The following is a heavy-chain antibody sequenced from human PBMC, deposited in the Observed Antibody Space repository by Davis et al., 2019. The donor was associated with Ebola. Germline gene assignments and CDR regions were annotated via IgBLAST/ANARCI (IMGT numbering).Heavy chain of an antibody. CDR1: GYTFTSYG. CDR3: ARDHHPTTGDYGPYYGMDV. CDR2: ISAYNGNT. Sequence: ASVKVSCKASGYTFTSYGISWVRQAPGQGLEWMGWISAYNGNTNYAQKLQGRVTMTTDTSTSTAYMELRSLRSDDTAVYYCARDHHPTTGDYGPYYGMDVWGQGTTVTVSS. J-gene: IGHJ6*02. V-gene: IGHV1-18*01. D-gene: IGHD4-17*01.